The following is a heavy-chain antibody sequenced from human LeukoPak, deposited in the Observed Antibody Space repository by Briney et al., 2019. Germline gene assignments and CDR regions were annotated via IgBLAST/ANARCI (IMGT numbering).Heavy chain of an antibody. D-gene: IGHD5-24*01. V-gene: IGHV4-39*02. CDR2: IYYSGST. CDR3: ARDGYNQYSPRRDY. CDR1: GGSISSSSYY. J-gene: IGHJ4*02. Sequence: SETLSLTCTVSGGSISSSSYYWGWIRQPPGKGLEWIGSIYYSGSTYYNPSLKSRVTISVDTSKNQFSLKLSSVTAADTAVYYCARDGYNQYSPRRDYWGQGTLVTVSS.